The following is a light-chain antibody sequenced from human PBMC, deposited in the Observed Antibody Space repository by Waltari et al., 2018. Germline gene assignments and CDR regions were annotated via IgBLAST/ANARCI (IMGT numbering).Light chain of an antibody. Sequence: EIELTQSPGTLSLSPGERATLSCRASQSGSGSYLTWYQQKPGQAPRLLIYGASSRATCIPDRFSGSGSGTDFTLTISRLEPEDFAVFYWQHYGSSPFGPGTTVDIK. V-gene: IGKV3-20*01. CDR2: GAS. J-gene: IGKJ3*01. CDR3: QHYGSSP. CDR1: QSGSGSY.